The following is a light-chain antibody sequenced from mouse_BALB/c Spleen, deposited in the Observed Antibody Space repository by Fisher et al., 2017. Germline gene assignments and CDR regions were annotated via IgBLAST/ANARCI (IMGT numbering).Light chain of an antibody. CDR3: HQRSSYPCT. CDR2: LTS. J-gene: IGKJ5*01. CDR1: SSVSY. V-gene: IGKV4-68*01. Sequence: IVLTQSPALMSASPGEKVTMTCSASSSVSYMYWYQQKPRSSPKPWIYLTSNLASGVPARFSGSGSGTSYSLTISSMEAEDAATYYCHQRSSYPCTFGAGTKLELK.